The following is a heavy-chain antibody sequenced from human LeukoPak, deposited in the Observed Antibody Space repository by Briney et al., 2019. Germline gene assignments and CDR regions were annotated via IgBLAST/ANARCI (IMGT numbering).Heavy chain of an antibody. CDR3: TTSDMYYDILTGYYADNGFDI. J-gene: IGHJ3*02. Sequence: GGSLRLSCAASGFTFSNSWMNWVRQAPGKGLEWVGRIKSKTDDGTIDYAAPVKGTFSISRDDSENTLYLQMNRLKTEDTAVYYCTTSDMYYDILTGYYADNGFDIWGQGKMVTVSS. CDR1: GFTFSNSW. D-gene: IGHD3-9*01. CDR2: IKSKTDDGTI. V-gene: IGHV3-15*01.